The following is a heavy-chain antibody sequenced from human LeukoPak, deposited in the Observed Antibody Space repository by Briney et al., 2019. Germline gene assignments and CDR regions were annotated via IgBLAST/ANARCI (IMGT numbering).Heavy chain of an antibody. J-gene: IGHJ4*02. Sequence: GGSLRLSCAASGFTFTTYDMNWVRQAPGKGLEWVSGISASGGSTFYADSVKGRFTISRDNSKNTLYLQMHSLRAEDTAVYFCAKLAGTVAGLDRYFDYWGQGTLVTVSS. D-gene: IGHD6-19*01. CDR1: GFTFTTYD. CDR3: AKLAGTVAGLDRYFDY. CDR2: ISASGGST. V-gene: IGHV3-23*01.